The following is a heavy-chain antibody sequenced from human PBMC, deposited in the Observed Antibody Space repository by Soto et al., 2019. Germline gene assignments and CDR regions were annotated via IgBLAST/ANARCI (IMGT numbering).Heavy chain of an antibody. CDR2: IWYDGSNK. V-gene: IGHV3-33*01. D-gene: IGHD3-9*01. CDR3: ARDRLRYFDWLYPAYYYGMDV. Sequence: GGSLRLSCAASGFTFSSYGMHWVRQAPGKGLEWVAVIWYDGSNKYYADSVKGRFTISRDNSKNTLYLQMNSLRAEDTAVYYCARDRLRYFDWLYPAYYYGMDVWGQGTTVTVSS. CDR1: GFTFSSYG. J-gene: IGHJ6*02.